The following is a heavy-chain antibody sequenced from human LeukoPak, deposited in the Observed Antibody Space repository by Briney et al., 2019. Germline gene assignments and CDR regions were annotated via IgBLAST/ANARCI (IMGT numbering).Heavy chain of an antibody. D-gene: IGHD1-26*01. V-gene: IGHV1-2*06. CDR2: INPNSGGT. J-gene: IGHJ4*02. CDR1: GYTFTVYW. CDR3: AREGQLVGATEYDY. Sequence: ASVKVSCTASGYTFTVYWLHWVRQAPGQGLKWMGRINPNSGGTKYPQKFQGRVTMTRDTSINTAYMELSRLRSDDTAVYYCAREGQLVGATEYDYWGQGTLVTVSS.